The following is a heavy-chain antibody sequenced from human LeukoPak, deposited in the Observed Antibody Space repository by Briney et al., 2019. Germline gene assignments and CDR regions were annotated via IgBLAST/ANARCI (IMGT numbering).Heavy chain of an antibody. Sequence: GASVTVSFKASGGTFSSYAISWVRQAPGQGLEWMGGIIPIFGTANYAQKFQGRVTITADKSTSTAYMELSSLRSEDTAVYYCARGSRIAVAGTDYWGQGTLVTVSS. CDR3: ARGSRIAVAGTDY. J-gene: IGHJ4*02. CDR2: IIPIFGTA. CDR1: GGTFSSYA. V-gene: IGHV1-69*06. D-gene: IGHD6-19*01.